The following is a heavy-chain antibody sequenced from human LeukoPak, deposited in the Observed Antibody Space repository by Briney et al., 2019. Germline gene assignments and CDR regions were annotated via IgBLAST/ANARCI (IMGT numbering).Heavy chain of an antibody. J-gene: IGHJ5*02. V-gene: IGHV4-30-4*08. CDR3: ARVHSSGKLDWFDP. Sequence: PSETLSLTCTVSGGSISSGDYYWSWIREPPGKGLEWIGYIYYSGNTDYNPSLKSRVTIAVDTSKNQFSLKLSSVAAADTAVYYCARVHSSGKLDWFDPWGQGTLVTVSS. CDR1: GGSISSGDYY. D-gene: IGHD3-22*01. CDR2: IYYSGNT.